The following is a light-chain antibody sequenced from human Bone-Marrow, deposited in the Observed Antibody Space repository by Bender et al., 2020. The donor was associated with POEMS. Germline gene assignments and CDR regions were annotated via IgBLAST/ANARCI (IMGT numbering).Light chain of an antibody. CDR2: DVN. CDR3: SSYAGSNNFV. CDR1: SSDVGSYNL. J-gene: IGLJ1*01. Sequence: QSALTQPASVSGSPGQSITISCTGTSSDVGSYNLVSWYLQHPGKAPKLMIYDVNKRPSGVSDRFSGSKSGNTASLTVSGLQAEDEADYYCSSYAGSNNFVFGTGTKVTVL. V-gene: IGLV2-23*02.